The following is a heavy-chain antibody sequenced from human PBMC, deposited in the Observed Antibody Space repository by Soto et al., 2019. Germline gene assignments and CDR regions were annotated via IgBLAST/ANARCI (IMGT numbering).Heavy chain of an antibody. Sequence: SETLSLTCTVSGGSVSSGSYYWSWIRQPPGKGLEWIGYIYYSGSTNYNPPLKSRVTISVDTSKNQFSLKLSSVTAADTAVYYCAIGRSGYYPYYYYGMDVWGQGTTVTVSS. D-gene: IGHD3-3*01. CDR1: GGSVSSGSYY. CDR2: IYYSGST. V-gene: IGHV4-61*01. J-gene: IGHJ6*02. CDR3: AIGRSGYYPYYYYGMDV.